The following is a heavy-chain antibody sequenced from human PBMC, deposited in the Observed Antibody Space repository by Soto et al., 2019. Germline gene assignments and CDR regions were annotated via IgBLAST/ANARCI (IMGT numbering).Heavy chain of an antibody. V-gene: IGHV3-30*18. Sequence: QVQLVESGGGVVQPGRSLRLSCAASGFTFSSYGMHWVRQAPGKGLEWVAVISYDGSNKYYADSVKGRFTISRDNSKNTLYLQMNSLRAEDTAVYYCANGLEPGYSSGNYYNGMDVWGQGTTVTVSS. D-gene: IGHD6-19*01. CDR3: ANGLEPGYSSGNYYNGMDV. J-gene: IGHJ6*02. CDR2: ISYDGSNK. CDR1: GFTFSSYG.